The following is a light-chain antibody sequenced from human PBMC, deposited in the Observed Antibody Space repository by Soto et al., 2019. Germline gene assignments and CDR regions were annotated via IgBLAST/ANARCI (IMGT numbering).Light chain of an antibody. CDR3: HQYGISPPWT. Sequence: LLTQSLVTVSLSPGDRTTLSCSASQSVSSSYLAWYQQKPGQAPRLLIYDASSRATGIPDRFSGSGSGTDFTLTISRLEPEDFAVYYCHQYGISPPWTFGQGTKVDI. CDR1: QSVSSSY. V-gene: IGKV3-20*01. J-gene: IGKJ1*01. CDR2: DAS.